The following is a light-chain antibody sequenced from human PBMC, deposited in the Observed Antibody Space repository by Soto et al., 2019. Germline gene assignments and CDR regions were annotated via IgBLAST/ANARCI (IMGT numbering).Light chain of an antibody. CDR3: QQYNSYPYT. Sequence: DIQITQSPSALSASVRDRFTITCLASQSITNYLNWYKHTXGQAPNXXIYAASTLQAGVPSRVRGSGSGTDFTLTISSLQPDDFETYYCQQYNSYPYTFGQGTKVDIK. J-gene: IGKJ2*01. CDR2: AAS. V-gene: IGKV1-16*01. CDR1: QSITNY.